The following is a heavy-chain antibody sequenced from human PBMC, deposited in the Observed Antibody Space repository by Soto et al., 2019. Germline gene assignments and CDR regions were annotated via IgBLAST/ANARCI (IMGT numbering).Heavy chain of an antibody. CDR3: ARGRFYSETSTWFAF. CDR2: VSPNSGNT. CDR1: GYTFTDYY. D-gene: IGHD2-2*01. V-gene: IGHV1-8*01. Sequence: ASVKVSCKASGYTFTDYYINWVRQAPGQGLEWMGWVSPNSGNTVYAQKFQDRVTMTRDTSISTAYMELSNLRFEDSAMYYCARGRFYSETSTWFAFWGQGTPVTVSS. J-gene: IGHJ5*01.